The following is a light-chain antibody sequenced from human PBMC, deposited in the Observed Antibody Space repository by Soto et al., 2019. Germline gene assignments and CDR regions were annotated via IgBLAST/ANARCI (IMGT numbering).Light chain of an antibody. CDR1: QIVLDRTSNENA. J-gene: IGKJ2*01. CDR3: QQFYTTSYA. Sequence: DIVLTQSPDSLAVSLGERATINCKSSQIVLDRTSNENAVAAYQHEPGQPPTLLISCASRRESGVPSRFRGSGSETDFRLAIDSVQTEDVAVYYCQQFYTTSYAFGQGTRVEIK. CDR2: CAS. V-gene: IGKV4-1*01.